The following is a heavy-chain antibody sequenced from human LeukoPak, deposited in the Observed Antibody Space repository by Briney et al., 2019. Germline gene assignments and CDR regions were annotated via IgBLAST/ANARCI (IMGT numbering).Heavy chain of an antibody. Sequence: PGGSLRLSCAASGFTFSSYGMHWVRQAPGKGLEWVAVISYDGSNKYYADSVKGRFTISRDNSKNTLYLQMNSLRAEDTAVYYCARAYSTNWYDYWGQGTLVTVSS. J-gene: IGHJ5*01. CDR2: ISYDGSNK. D-gene: IGHD6-13*01. CDR1: GFTFSSYG. CDR3: ARAYSTNWYDY. V-gene: IGHV3-30*03.